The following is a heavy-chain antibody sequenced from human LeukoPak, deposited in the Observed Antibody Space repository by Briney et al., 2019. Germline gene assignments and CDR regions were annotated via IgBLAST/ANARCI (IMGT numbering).Heavy chain of an antibody. CDR2: IYSGGST. Sequence: GGSLRLSCAASGFTVSSNSMSWVRQAPGKGLEWVSIIYSGGSTYNADSVKGRFTISRDNSKNTLYLQMNSLRAEDTAVYYCARTRGGSTSEYYYYGMDVWGQGTTVTVSS. D-gene: IGHD1-26*01. CDR1: GFTVSSNS. V-gene: IGHV3-66*01. CDR3: ARTRGGSTSEYYYYGMDV. J-gene: IGHJ6*02.